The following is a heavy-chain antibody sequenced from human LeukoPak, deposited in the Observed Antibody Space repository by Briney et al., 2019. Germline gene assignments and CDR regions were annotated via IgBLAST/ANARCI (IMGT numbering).Heavy chain of an antibody. V-gene: IGHV4-4*02. J-gene: IGHJ4*02. CDR3: ARNRVVGAPNFDY. CDR2: IYHSGST. CDR1: GGSISSSNW. D-gene: IGHD1-26*01. Sequence: SGTLSLTCAVSGGSISSSNWWSWVRQPPGKGLEWIGEIYHSGSTNYNPSLKSRVTISVDKSKNQFSLRLTSVTAADTAVYYCARNRVVGAPNFDYWGQGTLVTVFS.